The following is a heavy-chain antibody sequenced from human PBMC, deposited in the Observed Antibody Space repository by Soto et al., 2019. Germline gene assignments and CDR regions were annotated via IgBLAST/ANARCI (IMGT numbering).Heavy chain of an antibody. D-gene: IGHD5-12*01. J-gene: IGHJ1*01. CDR3: AAGEKRWLQSEYFQH. V-gene: IGHV1-58*01. Sequence: ASVKVSCKASGFTFTSSAVQWVRQARGQRLEWIGWIVVGSGNTNYAQKFQERVTITRDMSTSTAYMELSSLRSEDTAVYYCAAGEKRWLQSEYFQHWGQGTLVTVSS. CDR1: GFTFTSSA. CDR2: IVVGSGNT.